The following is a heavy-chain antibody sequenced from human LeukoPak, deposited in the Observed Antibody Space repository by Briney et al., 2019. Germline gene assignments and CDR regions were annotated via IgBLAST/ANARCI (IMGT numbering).Heavy chain of an antibody. CDR2: TYYRSKWYN. J-gene: IGHJ4*02. CDR3: ARDTGGYYDSSGYYDY. V-gene: IGHV6-1*01. Sequence: SQTLSVTCAISGDSVSSNSAAWNWIRQSPSRGLEWLGRTYYRSKWYNDYAVSVKSRITINPDTSKNQFSLQLNSVTPEDTAVYYCARDTGGYYDSSGYYDYWGQGTLVTVSS. CDR1: GDSVSSNSAA. D-gene: IGHD3-22*01.